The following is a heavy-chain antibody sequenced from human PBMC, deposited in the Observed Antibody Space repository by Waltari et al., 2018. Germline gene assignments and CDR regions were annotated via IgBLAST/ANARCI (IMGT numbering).Heavy chain of an antibody. CDR3: ARDRTRVGGMDV. D-gene: IGHD4-17*01. CDR1: GFTVSSNY. V-gene: IGHV3-53*01. Sequence: EVQLVESGGGLIQPGGSLRLSCAASGFTVSSNYMTWVRQAPGKGLEWVSIIYTGGTTYYADSVKGRFAISTDNSKNTLYLQMNSLRVEDTAVYYCARDRTRVGGMDVWGQGP. CDR2: IYTGGTT. J-gene: IGHJ6*02.